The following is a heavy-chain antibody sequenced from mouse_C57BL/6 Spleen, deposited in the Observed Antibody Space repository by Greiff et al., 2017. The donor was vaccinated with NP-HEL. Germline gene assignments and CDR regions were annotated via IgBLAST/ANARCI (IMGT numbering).Heavy chain of an antibody. CDR1: GYTFTSYW. CDR3: ASPPHYYGTTGYFDY. CDR2: IDPSDSYT. V-gene: IGHV1-50*01. J-gene: IGHJ2*01. D-gene: IGHD1-1*01. Sequence: QVQLQQPGAELVKPGASVKLSCKASGYTFTSYWMQWVKQRPGQGLEWIGEIDPSDSYTNYNQKFKGKATLTVDTSSSTAYMQLSSLTSEDSAVYYCASPPHYYGTTGYFDYWGQGTTLTVSS.